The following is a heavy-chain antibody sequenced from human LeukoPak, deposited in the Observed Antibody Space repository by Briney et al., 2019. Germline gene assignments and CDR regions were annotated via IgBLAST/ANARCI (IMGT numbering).Heavy chain of an antibody. V-gene: IGHV3-43*01. CDR1: GFNFDRYT. CDR3: AKELDTMSFDY. CDR2: AGWAGGTT. J-gene: IGHJ4*02. D-gene: IGHD3-10*02. Sequence: GGSLRLSCATSGFNFDRYTIHWVRQAPGKGLEWVSLAGWAGGTTFYSDSVRGRFTISRDSGRKSVYLQMNSLTTDDTAFYFCAKELDTMSFDYWGQGALVTVSS.